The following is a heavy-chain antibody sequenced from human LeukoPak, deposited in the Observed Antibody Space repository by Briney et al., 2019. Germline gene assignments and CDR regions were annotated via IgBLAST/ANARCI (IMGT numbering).Heavy chain of an antibody. CDR1: GYTLTELS. D-gene: IGHD3-3*01. J-gene: IGHJ5*02. CDR3: ATELGWSGSVVWFDP. CDR2: FDPEDGET. Sequence: GASVKVSCKVSGYTLTELSMHRVRQAPGKGLEWMGGFDPEDGETIYAQKFQGRVTMTEDTSTDTAYMELSSLRSEDTAVYYCATELGWSGSVVWFDPWGQGTLVTVSS. V-gene: IGHV1-24*01.